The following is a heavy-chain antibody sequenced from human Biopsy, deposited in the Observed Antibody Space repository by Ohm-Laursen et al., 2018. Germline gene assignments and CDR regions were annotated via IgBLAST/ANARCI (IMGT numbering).Heavy chain of an antibody. CDR1: GYTFTSYH. CDR2: INAKTGDT. J-gene: IGHJ5*02. V-gene: IGHV1-2*02. CDR3: TRGGYYYDSLAYYYWFDP. Sequence: GASVKVSCKASGYTFTSYHVHWVRQAPGQGLEWMGWINAKTGDTNYAQKFQGRVTMTRDTSISTAYVDLSSLRSDDTAVYYRTRGGYYYDSLAYYYWFDPWGQGTLVTVSS. D-gene: IGHD3-22*01.